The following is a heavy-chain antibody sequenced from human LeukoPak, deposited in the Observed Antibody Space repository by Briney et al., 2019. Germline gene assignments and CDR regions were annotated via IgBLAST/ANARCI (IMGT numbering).Heavy chain of an antibody. Sequence: QTGGSLRLSCAASGFTFSSYAMHWVRQAPGKGLEWVAVISYDGSNKYYADSVKGRFTISRDNSKNTLCLQMNSLRAEDTAVYYCARDGDEYSGYDYWGQGTLVTVSS. D-gene: IGHD5-12*01. CDR1: GFTFSSYA. J-gene: IGHJ4*02. CDR3: ARDGDEYSGYDY. V-gene: IGHV3-30-3*01. CDR2: ISYDGSNK.